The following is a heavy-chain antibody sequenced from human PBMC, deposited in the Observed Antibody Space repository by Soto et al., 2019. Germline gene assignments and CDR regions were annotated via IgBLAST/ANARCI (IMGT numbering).Heavy chain of an antibody. D-gene: IGHD1-26*01. CDR1: GFTFSRYG. J-gene: IGHJ4*02. CDR3: AKEEYRGSSFDH. V-gene: IGHV3-30*18. Sequence: QVQLVESGGGVVQPGRSLRLSCAASGFTFSRYGMHWVRLAPGKGLEWVARISHDGNNRFYADSVKGRFTISRDNSKDTLYLQVNSLRPEDTAVFYCAKEEYRGSSFDHWGQGALVTVSS. CDR2: ISHDGNNR.